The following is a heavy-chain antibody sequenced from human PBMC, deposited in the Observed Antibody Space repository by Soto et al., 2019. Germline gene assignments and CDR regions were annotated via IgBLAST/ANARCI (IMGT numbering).Heavy chain of an antibody. V-gene: IGHV3-23*01. CDR1: GFTFSSYA. D-gene: IGHD3-3*01. CDR2: ISGSGGST. J-gene: IGHJ6*03. Sequence: EVQLLESGGGLVQPGGSLRLSCATSGFTFSSYAMSWVRQAPGKGLEWVSTISGSGGSTYYADSVKGRFTISRDNSKNTLILQMNSLRAEDTAVYYCAKGEGNYDLWSGFPSYYYYYMDVWGKGTTVTVSS. CDR3: AKGEGNYDLWSGFPSYYYYYMDV.